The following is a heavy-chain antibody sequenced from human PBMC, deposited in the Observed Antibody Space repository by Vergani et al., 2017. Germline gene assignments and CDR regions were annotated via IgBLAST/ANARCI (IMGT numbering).Heavy chain of an antibody. Sequence: EVQLVQSGAEVKKPGATMKISCKVSGYTFTDHYMHWVTQAPGKGLEWMGLVDPEDGETIYAEKFKGRVTIAADTSTDTAHLELSSLRSEYPAVYYCATPQTVTTGGMEVWGQGTTVIVSS. CDR2: VDPEDGET. J-gene: IGHJ6*02. V-gene: IGHV1-69-2*01. CDR1: GYTFTDHY. CDR3: ATPQTVTTGGMEV. D-gene: IGHD4-17*01.